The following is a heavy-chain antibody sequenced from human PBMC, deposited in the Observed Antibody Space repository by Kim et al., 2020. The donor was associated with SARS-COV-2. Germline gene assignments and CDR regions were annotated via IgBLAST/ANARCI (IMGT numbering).Heavy chain of an antibody. D-gene: IGHD1-26*01. J-gene: IGHJ4*02. V-gene: IGHV1-69*01. CDR3: SQRGGATTGVDY. Sequence: YAQKVQGRVTITADESTSTAYMELSSLRSEDTAVYYCSQRGGATTGVDYWGQGTLVTVSS.